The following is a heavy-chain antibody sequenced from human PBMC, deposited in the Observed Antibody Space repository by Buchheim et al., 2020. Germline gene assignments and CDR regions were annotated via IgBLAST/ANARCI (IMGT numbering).Heavy chain of an antibody. J-gene: IGHJ4*02. CDR2: IYYSGST. Sequence: QVQLQESGPGLAKPSETLSLTCTVSGGSISSYYWSWIRQPPGKGLEWIGYIYYSGSTNYNPSLKSRVTITVAPSKKQFSLKLSSVTAADTAVYYCASHVHCSSTSCKDYWGQGTL. D-gene: IGHD2-2*01. CDR1: GGSISSYY. V-gene: IGHV4-59*01. CDR3: ASHVHCSSTSCKDY.